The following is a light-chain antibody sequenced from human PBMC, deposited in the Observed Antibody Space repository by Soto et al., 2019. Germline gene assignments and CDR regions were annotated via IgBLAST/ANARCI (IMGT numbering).Light chain of an antibody. CDR3: VTWDDSLSGRV. V-gene: IGLV1-47*02. J-gene: IGLJ3*02. CDR2: NNN. CDR1: YSTIGNNF. Sequence: QSVLTQPPSASGTPGQRVTISCSGSYSTIGNNFVYWYQQFPGAAPKLLIYNNNQRPSGVPDRFSGSKSGTSASLAISGLRSEDEADYYCVTWDDSLSGRVFGGGTKLTVL.